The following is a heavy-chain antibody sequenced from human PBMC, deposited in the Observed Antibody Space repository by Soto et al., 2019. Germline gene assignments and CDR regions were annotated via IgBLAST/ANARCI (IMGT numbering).Heavy chain of an antibody. V-gene: IGHV1-18*04. D-gene: IGHD3-22*01. Sequence: QVQLVQSGAEVKKPGASVKISCTASSYTFTSYGICWMRQAPGQGLEWMGWISAYNGNTNYAQKLQGRVTMTTDTSTSTAYMELRSLRSDDTAVYYCARDEYYYDSSGYSDDYWGQGTLVTVSS. CDR2: ISAYNGNT. J-gene: IGHJ4*02. CDR1: SYTFTSYG. CDR3: ARDEYYYDSSGYSDDY.